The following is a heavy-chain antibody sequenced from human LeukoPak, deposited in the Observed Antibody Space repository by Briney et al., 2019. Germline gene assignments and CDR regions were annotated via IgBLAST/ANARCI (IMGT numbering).Heavy chain of an antibody. J-gene: IGHJ4*02. CDR3: ARGLGF. V-gene: IGHV3-48*01. D-gene: IGHD6-25*01. CDR1: GFTFTTYS. Sequence: PGGSLRLSCEASGFTFTTYSMTWVRQAPGKGLEWLAYISTSSRTIYYADSVKGRFTISRDNAKNSLYLQMNTLRAEDTAVYYCARGLGFWGQGTLVTVSS. CDR2: ISTSSRTI.